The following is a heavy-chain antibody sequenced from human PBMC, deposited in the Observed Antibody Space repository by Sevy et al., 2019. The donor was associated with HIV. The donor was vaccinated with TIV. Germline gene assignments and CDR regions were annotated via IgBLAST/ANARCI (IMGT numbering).Heavy chain of an antibody. CDR1: GYTFTGYY. J-gene: IGHJ4*02. Sequence: ASVKVSCKASGYTFTGYYMHWMRQAPGQGLEWMGWINPDSGGPIYAPKFQGRVTLPRDTSISTAYMDLSRLKSDDTAVYYCVRDDRDGYFEYWGQGTLVTVSS. V-gene: IGHV1-2*02. CDR3: VRDDRDGYFEY. CDR2: INPDSGGP.